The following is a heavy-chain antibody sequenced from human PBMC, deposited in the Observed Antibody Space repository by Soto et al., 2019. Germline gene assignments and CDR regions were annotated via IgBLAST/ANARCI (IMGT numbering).Heavy chain of an antibody. Sequence: EVQLVESGGGLVQPGESLRLSCAASGFTFSDHYMDWVRQAPGKGLEWVGRTKNEANSYTTEYAASAQGRCTITRNDSTNSVYLPMNSLKTEDPAVYYCASDGRAGTTQSLAFEVWGQGTMVPVSS. CDR2: TKNEANSYTT. J-gene: IGHJ3*01. CDR1: GFTFSDHY. V-gene: IGHV3-72*01. D-gene: IGHD1-1*01. CDR3: ASDGRAGTTQSLAFEV.